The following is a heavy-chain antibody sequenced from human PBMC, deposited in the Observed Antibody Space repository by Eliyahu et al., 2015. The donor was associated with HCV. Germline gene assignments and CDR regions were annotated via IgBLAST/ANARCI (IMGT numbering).Heavy chain of an antibody. D-gene: IGHD3-10*01. CDR2: IYSDGSA. J-gene: IGHJ4*02. CDR3: AREGFYYVSASYVLDY. V-gene: IGHV3-53*01. CDR1: GFSVSTNY. Sequence: EVQLEQSGGGLIQPGGSLRLSCATSGFSVSTNYMSWVRQAPGKGLEWVSVIYSDGSAYYADSVKGRFTISRDNSKNTLYLQMSSLRAEDTALYYCAREGFYYVSASYVLDYWGQGSLVTVSS.